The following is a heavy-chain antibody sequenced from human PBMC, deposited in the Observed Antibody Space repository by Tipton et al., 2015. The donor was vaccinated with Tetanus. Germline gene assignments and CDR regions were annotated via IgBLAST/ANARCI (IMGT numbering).Heavy chain of an antibody. CDR1: GGSISSYY. V-gene: IGHV4-4*07. Sequence: TLSLTCTVSGGSISSYYWSWIRQPAGKGLEWIGHIYTSGSTNYNPSLKSRVTISVDTSKNQFSLKLSSVTAADTAVYYCARDPSGGVRYFDYWGQGTLVTVSS. J-gene: IGHJ4*02. D-gene: IGHD2-8*01. CDR3: ARDPSGGVRYFDY. CDR2: IYTSGST.